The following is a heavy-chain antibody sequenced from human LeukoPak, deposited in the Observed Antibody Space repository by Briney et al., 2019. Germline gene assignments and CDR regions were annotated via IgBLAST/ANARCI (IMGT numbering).Heavy chain of an antibody. D-gene: IGHD2-2*01. CDR2: INHSGST. CDR1: GGSFSGYY. CDR3: ARPRRGSSTSWYFDL. Sequence: TSETLSLTCAVYGGSFSGYYWSWIRQPPGKGLEWIGEINHSGSTNYNPSLKSRVTISVDTSKNQFSLKLGSVTAADTAVYYCARPRRGSSTSWYFDLWGRGTLVTVSS. V-gene: IGHV4-34*01. J-gene: IGHJ2*01.